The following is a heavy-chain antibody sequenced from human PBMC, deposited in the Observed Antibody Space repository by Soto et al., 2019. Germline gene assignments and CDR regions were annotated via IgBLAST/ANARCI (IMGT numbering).Heavy chain of an antibody. D-gene: IGHD3-10*01. CDR2: VIPVFGLA. Sequence: QVQLVQSGAEVKKPGSSVKVSCKSSGGTFSSYAISWVRQAPGQGLEWMGGVIPVFGLATYAQKVQGRVTITADKPANTVYMEVSSIRSEDTAVYYCARGKSYYGSGKGIYDYYSLDVWGQGTTVTVSS. J-gene: IGHJ6*02. CDR3: ARGKSYYGSGKGIYDYYSLDV. V-gene: IGHV1-69*17. CDR1: GGTFSSYA.